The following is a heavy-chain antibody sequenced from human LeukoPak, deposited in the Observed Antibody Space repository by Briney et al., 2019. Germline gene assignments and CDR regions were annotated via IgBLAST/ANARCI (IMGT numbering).Heavy chain of an antibody. CDR3: ARARPGLGYCSGGSCQNTGNYFDY. CDR2: INHSGST. CDR1: GGSISSYY. D-gene: IGHD2-15*01. J-gene: IGHJ4*02. V-gene: IGHV4-34*01. Sequence: SETLSLTCTVSGGSISSYYWSWIRQPPGKGLEWIGEINHSGSTNYNPSLKSRVTISVDTSKNQFSLKLSSVTAADTAVYYCARARPGLGYCSGGSCQNTGNYFDYWGQGTLVTVSS.